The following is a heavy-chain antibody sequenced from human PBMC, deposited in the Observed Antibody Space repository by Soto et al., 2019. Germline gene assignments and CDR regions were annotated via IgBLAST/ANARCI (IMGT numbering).Heavy chain of an antibody. D-gene: IGHD3-16*01. V-gene: IGHV4-31*03. CDR1: GGSISSGGYY. Sequence: SETLSLTCTVSGGSISSGGYYWSWIRQHPGKGLEWIGYIYHSGSTYYNPSLKSRVTISVDTSKNQFSLKLSSVTAADTAVYYCARDGGVPNWFDPWGQGTLVTVSS. CDR3: ARDGGVPNWFDP. CDR2: IYHSGST. J-gene: IGHJ5*02.